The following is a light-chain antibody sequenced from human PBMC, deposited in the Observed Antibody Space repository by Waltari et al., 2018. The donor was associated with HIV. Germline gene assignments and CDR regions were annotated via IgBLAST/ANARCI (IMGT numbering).Light chain of an antibody. CDR2: WDN. CDR3: AAWDDSLSGWV. Sequence: QSVLTQPPSASGTPGQSVTISCSGSSSNLGSNYVYWYQHVPGTTPKPRVDWDNSRPSGGPDRFSGSKSGTSASLAISGLRSEDEADYYCAAWDDSLSGWVFGGGTKLTVL. V-gene: IGLV1-47*01. CDR1: SSNLGSNY. J-gene: IGLJ3*02.